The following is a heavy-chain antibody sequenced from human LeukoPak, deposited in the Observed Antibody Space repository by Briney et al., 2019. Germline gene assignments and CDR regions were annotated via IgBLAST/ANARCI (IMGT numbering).Heavy chain of an antibody. CDR1: GFTFSSYE. D-gene: IGHD2/OR15-2a*01. V-gene: IGHV3-33*08. CDR2: IWYDGSNK. CDR3: ARATRDHLLLFDY. Sequence: SLRLSCAASGFTFSSYEMNWVRQAPGKGLEWVAVIWYDGSNKYYADSVKGRFTISRDNSKNTLYLQMNSLRAEDTAVYYCARATRDHLLLFDYWGQGTLVTVSS. J-gene: IGHJ4*02.